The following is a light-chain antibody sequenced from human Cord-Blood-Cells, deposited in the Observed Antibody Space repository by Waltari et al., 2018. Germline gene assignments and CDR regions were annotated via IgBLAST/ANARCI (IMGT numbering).Light chain of an antibody. CDR3: QQRSNWPPYT. V-gene: IGKV3-11*01. CDR1: QSVSSY. CDR2: DAS. J-gene: IGKJ2*01. Sequence: EIVLTQSPDTLSLSPGERATISFRASQSVSSYLAWYQQKPGQAPRLLIYDASNRATGIPARFSGSGSGTDFTLTISSLEPEDFAVYYCQQRSNWPPYTFGQGTKLEIK.